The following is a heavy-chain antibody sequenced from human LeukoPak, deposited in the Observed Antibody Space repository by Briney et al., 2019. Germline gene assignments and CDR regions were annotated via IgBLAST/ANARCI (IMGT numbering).Heavy chain of an antibody. CDR2: IYYSGST. CDR1: GYSISSGYY. D-gene: IGHD5-18*01. CDR3: ARGSDTAMFDY. Sequence: SETLSLTCTVSGYSISSGYYWGWIRQPPGKGLEWIGSIYYSGSTYYNPSLKSRVTISVDTSKNQFSLKLSSVTAADTAVYYCARGSDTAMFDYWGQGTLVTVSS. V-gene: IGHV4-38-2*02. J-gene: IGHJ4*02.